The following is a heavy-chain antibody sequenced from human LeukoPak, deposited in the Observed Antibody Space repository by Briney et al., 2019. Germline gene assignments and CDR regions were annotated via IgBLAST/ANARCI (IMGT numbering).Heavy chain of an antibody. V-gene: IGHV4-34*01. CDR1: GGSFSGYY. D-gene: IGHD5-18*01. CDR2: INHSGST. Sequence: PSETLSLTCAVYGGSFSGYYWSWIRQPPGKGLEWIGEINHSGSTNYNPSLKSRVTISVDTSKNQFSLKLSSVTAADTAVYYCARGKYRRYRQPTYYFDYWGQGTLVTASS. J-gene: IGHJ4*02. CDR3: ARGKYRRYRQPTYYFDY.